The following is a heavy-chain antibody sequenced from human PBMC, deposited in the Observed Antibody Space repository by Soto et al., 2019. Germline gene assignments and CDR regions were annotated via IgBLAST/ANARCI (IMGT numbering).Heavy chain of an antibody. D-gene: IGHD6-19*01. CDR2: IIPIFGTA. J-gene: IGHJ1*01. CDR3: ARDDQPNSSGLPPQYFQH. V-gene: IGHV1-69*06. Sequence: QVQLVQSGAEVKKPGSSVKVSCKASGGTFSSYAISWVRQAPGQGLEWMGGIIPIFGTANYAQKFQGRVTITADKSTRTAYMELSSLRSEDTAVYYCARDDQPNSSGLPPQYFQHWGQGNLVTVSS. CDR1: GGTFSSYA.